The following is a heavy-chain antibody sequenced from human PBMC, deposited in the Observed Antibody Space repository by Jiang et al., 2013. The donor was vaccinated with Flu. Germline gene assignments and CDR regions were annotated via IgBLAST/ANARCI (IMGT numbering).Heavy chain of an antibody. CDR2: ISWNSGSI. V-gene: IGHV3-9*01. Sequence: GGGLVQPGRSLRLSCAASGFTFDDYAMHWVRQAPGKGLEWVSGISWNSGSIGYADSVKGRFTISRDNAKNSLYLQMNSLRAEDTALYYCAKDTGSIAVAGTEYFDYWGQGTLVTVSS. D-gene: IGHD6-19*01. CDR1: GFTFDDYA. CDR3: AKDTGSIAVAGTEYFDY. J-gene: IGHJ4*02.